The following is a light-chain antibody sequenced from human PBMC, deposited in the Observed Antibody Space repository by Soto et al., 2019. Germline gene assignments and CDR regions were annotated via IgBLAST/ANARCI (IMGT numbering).Light chain of an antibody. CDR3: CPYAGSDIFVV. Sequence: SALTQPASVSGSPGQSITISCTGSSSDVGKYNLVSWYQWHPGKAPKLMIYEDSQRPSGVSNRFSGSKSGNTASLTISGLQAEDGADYYCCPYAGSDIFVVFGGGTKLTVL. CDR1: SSDVGKYNL. J-gene: IGLJ2*01. CDR2: EDS. V-gene: IGLV2-23*02.